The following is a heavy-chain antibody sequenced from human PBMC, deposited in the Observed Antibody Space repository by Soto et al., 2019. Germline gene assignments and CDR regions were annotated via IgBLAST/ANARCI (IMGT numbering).Heavy chain of an antibody. CDR1: GYSFTSYW. V-gene: IGHV5-10-1*01. J-gene: IGHJ6*02. Sequence: PGESLTISCKGSGYSFTSYWISWVRQMPGKGLEWMGRIDPSDSYTNYSPSFQGHVTISADKSISTAYLQWSSLKASDTAMYYCAAFRGYSGYGGPYYGMDVWGQGTTATVSS. D-gene: IGHD5-12*01. CDR2: IDPSDSYT. CDR3: AAFRGYSGYGGPYYGMDV.